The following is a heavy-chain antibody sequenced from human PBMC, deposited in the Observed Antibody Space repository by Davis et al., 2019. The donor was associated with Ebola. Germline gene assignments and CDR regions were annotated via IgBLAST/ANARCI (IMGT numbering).Heavy chain of an antibody. D-gene: IGHD6-13*01. CDR1: GYTFTSYA. Sequence: AASVKVSCKASGYTFTSYAMNWVRQAPGQGLEWMGWISRYNGNTNYAQKFQGRVTMTEDTSTDTAYMELSSLRSEDTAVYYCATERYSSSQPLRYWGQGTLVTVSS. CDR2: ISRYNGNT. J-gene: IGHJ4*02. V-gene: IGHV1-18*01. CDR3: ATERYSSSQPLRY.